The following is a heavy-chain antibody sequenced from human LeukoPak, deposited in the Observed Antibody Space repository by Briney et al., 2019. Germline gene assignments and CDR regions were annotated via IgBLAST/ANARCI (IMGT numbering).Heavy chain of an antibody. CDR2: ISGSGGST. V-gene: IGHV3-23*01. CDR3: AKDSVLLTNGYDAFDI. CDR1: GFTFSSYV. D-gene: IGHD3-10*01. Sequence: PSGGSLRLSCAASGFTFSSYVMTWVRQAPGKGLEWVSGISGSGGSTYYADSVKGRFTISRDNSKNTLYLQMNSLRADDTAVYYCAKDSVLLTNGYDAFDIWGQGTMVTVSS. J-gene: IGHJ3*02.